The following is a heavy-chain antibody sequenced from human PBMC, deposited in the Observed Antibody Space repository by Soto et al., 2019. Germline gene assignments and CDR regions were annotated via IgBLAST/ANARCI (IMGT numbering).Heavy chain of an antibody. CDR2: ISSSSSTI. CDR1: GFTFSSYS. D-gene: IGHD6-19*01. CDR3: ASINGYSSGWPDY. Sequence: EVQLVESGGGLVQPGGSLRLSCAASGFTFSSYSMNWVRQAPGKGLERVSYISSSSSTIYYADSVKGRFTISRDNAKNSLYLQMNSLRDEDTAVYYCASINGYSSGWPDYWGQGTLVTVSS. J-gene: IGHJ4*02. V-gene: IGHV3-48*02.